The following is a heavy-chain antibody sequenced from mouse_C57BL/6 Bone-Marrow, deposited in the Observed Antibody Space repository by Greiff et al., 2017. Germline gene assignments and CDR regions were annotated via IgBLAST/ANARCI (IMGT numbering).Heavy chain of an antibody. CDR1: GFTFSDYG. CDR2: ISNLAYSI. Sequence: EVKLVESGGGLVQPGGSLKLSCAASGFTFSDYGMAWVRQAPRKGPEWVAFISNLAYSIYYADTVTGRFTISRENAKNTLYLEMSSLRSEDTAMYYCARYGNYYFDYWGQGTTLTVSS. V-gene: IGHV5-15*04. CDR3: ARYGNYYFDY. D-gene: IGHD2-1*01. J-gene: IGHJ2*01.